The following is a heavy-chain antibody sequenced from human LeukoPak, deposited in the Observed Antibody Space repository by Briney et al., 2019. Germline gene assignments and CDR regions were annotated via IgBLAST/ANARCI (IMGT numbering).Heavy chain of an antibody. V-gene: IGHV1-18*01. D-gene: IGHD2/OR15-2a*01. CDR2: ISAYNGNT. CDR1: GYTFTSYG. Sequence: ASVKVSCKASGYTFTSYGISWVRQAPGQGLEWMGWISAYNGNTNYAQKLQGRVTMTTDTSTSTAYMELRSLRSEDTAVYYCARGGLSYFSYYYYMDVWGKGTTVTVSS. CDR3: ARGGLSYFSYYYYMDV. J-gene: IGHJ6*03.